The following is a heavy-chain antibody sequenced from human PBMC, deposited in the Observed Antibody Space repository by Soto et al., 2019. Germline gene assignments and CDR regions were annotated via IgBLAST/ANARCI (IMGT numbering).Heavy chain of an antibody. CDR2: IGPDGTST. V-gene: IGHV3-74*01. J-gene: IGHJ5*02. Sequence: GGSLRLACAVSGVTFRDYWMHWVRQVPGKGLLWVSRIGPDGTSTKYADSVKGRFTIPRSNPENTLYLQMNSLRAEDTGLYYCVREVIAVLGSIRWFDPWGQGSLVTVSS. CDR1: GVTFRDYW. D-gene: IGHD6-19*01. CDR3: VREVIAVLGSIRWFDP.